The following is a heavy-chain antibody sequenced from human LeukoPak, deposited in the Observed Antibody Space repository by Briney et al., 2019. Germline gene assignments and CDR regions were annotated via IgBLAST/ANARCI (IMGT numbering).Heavy chain of an antibody. CDR3: AKIGPLGYCSGGSCYSDY. J-gene: IGHJ4*02. V-gene: IGHV3-23*01. D-gene: IGHD2-15*01. CDR2: ISGSGGST. Sequence: PGGSLRLSCAASGFTFSSYAMSWVRQAPGKGLEWVSAISGSGGSTYYADSVKGRSTISRDNSKNTLYLQMNSLRAEDTAVYYCAKIGPLGYCSGGSCYSDYWGQGTLVTVSS. CDR1: GFTFSSYA.